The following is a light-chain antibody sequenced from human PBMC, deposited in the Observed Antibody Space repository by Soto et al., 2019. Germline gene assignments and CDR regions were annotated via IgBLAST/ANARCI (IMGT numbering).Light chain of an antibody. Sequence: QPLLTQLPSMSGAPGQRVTISCTGSSTNIGAGYDVHWYQQFPRTAPKLVIYNNNLRPSGVPDRFSGYKSGTSAFLDITGLQAEDEADYYCQSYDRTLSGSVFGGGTKLTVL. CDR1: STNIGAGYD. V-gene: IGLV1-40*01. J-gene: IGLJ2*01. CDR2: NNN. CDR3: QSYDRTLSGSV.